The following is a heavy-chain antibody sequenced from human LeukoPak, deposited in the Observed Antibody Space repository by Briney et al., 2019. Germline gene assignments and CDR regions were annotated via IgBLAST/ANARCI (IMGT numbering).Heavy chain of an antibody. CDR3: ARTRGITFGGVTFQDY. J-gene: IGHJ4*02. Sequence: PSETLSLTCTVSGGSISSYYWSWIRQPPGKGLEWIGYIYYSGSTNYNPSLKSRVTISVDTSKNQFSLKLSSVTAADTAVYYCARTRGITFGGVTFQDYWGQGTLVTVSS. CDR2: IYYSGST. CDR1: GGSISSYY. D-gene: IGHD3-16*01. V-gene: IGHV4-59*01.